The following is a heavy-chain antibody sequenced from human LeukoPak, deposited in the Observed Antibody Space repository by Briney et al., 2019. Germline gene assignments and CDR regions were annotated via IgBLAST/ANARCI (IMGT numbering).Heavy chain of an antibody. CDR3: ARGLVVPAAILYYYYGVDV. CDR1: GGSIRSGSYY. D-gene: IGHD2-2*01. CDR2: IYTSGST. J-gene: IGHJ6*02. Sequence: SETLSLTCTVSGGSIRSGSYYWSWIRQPAGKGLEWIGRIYTSGSTNYNPSLKSRVTISVDTSKNQFSLKLSSVTAADTAVYYCARGLVVPAAILYYYYGVDVWGQGTTVTVSS. V-gene: IGHV4-61*02.